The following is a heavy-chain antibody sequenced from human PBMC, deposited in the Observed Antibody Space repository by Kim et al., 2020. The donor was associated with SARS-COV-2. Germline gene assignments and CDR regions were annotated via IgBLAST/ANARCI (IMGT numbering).Heavy chain of an antibody. V-gene: IGHV1-3*01. Sequence: ASLKVSCKASGYTFTTHVMHWVRQAPGQSLEWMGWINAGNGNTNYLQKFEGRLTITRDTSASTAYMELRSLRSEDTAVYYCVGYDISGRGDYWGQGTLVTVSS. CDR3: VGYDISGRGDY. CDR1: GYTFTTHV. D-gene: IGHD3-22*01. J-gene: IGHJ4*02. CDR2: INAGNGNT.